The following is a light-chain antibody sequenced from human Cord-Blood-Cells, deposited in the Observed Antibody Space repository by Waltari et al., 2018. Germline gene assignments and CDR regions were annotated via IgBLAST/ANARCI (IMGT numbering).Light chain of an antibody. CDR2: GAS. V-gene: IGKV3-15*01. CDR1: QSVSSN. J-gene: IGKJ3*01. Sequence: IVMTQSPATLSVSPGERATLSCRASQSVSSNLAGYQQKPGQAPRHLIYGASTRGTGIPARFSGSGSWTEFTLTISSLQSEDFAVYYCQQYNNWPPITFGPGTKVDIK. CDR3: QQYNNWPPIT.